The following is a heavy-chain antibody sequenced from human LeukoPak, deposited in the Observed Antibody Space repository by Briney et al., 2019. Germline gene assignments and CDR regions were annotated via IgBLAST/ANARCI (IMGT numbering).Heavy chain of an antibody. V-gene: IGHV5-51*01. CDR1: GYRFTSYW. J-gene: IGHJ4*02. Sequence: GESLKISCKGSGYRFTSYWIGWVRQMPGKGLEWMGIIFPGDSDTRYSPSFQGQVTISADKSINTAYLEWSSLKASDTAMYYCARHGWSGGSGSYDAYWGQGTLVTVSS. D-gene: IGHD3-10*01. CDR2: IFPGDSDT. CDR3: ARHGWSGGSGSYDAY.